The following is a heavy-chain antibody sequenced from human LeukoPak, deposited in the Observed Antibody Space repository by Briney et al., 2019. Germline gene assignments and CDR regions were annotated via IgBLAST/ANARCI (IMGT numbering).Heavy chain of an antibody. Sequence: SETLFLTWTVSGYSISSGYYWGWIRQPPGKGLEWIGSIYHSGSTYYNPSLKSRVTISVDTSKNQFSLKLSSVTAADTAVYYCARGHMVRGVIITSLLLDYWGQGTLVTVSS. CDR2: IYHSGST. D-gene: IGHD3-10*01. V-gene: IGHV4-38-2*02. CDR3: ARGHMVRGVIITSLLLDY. CDR1: GYSISSGYY. J-gene: IGHJ4*02.